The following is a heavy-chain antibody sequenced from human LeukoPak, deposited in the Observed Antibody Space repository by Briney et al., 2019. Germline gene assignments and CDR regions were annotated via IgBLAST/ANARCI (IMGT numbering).Heavy chain of an antibody. CDR2: INPNSGGT. V-gene: IGHV1-2*02. D-gene: IGHD6-6*01. J-gene: IGHJ4*02. CDR1: GYSFTGYY. CDR3: ARGPYSTSPHFDY. Sequence: SVKVSCMASGYSFTGYYMHWVRQAPGQGLEWMGWINPNSGGTHYAQKFQGRVTMTRDTSISTAYMELSSLRSDDTAIYYCARGPYSTSPHFDYWGQGTLVTVSS.